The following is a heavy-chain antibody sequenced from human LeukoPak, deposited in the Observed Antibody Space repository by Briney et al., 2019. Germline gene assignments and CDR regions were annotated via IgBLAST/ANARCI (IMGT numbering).Heavy chain of an antibody. Sequence: GASVKVSCEASGYIFINYGISWGRQAPGQGLELMGWITVYNGNTDNAQTFYGRGTMATDTSTSTAYMELRSLRSDDTAVYYCARLQFGGSTSRYYYYYTDFWGKGTTVTVSS. D-gene: IGHD3-3*01. CDR3: ARLQFGGSTSRYYYYYTDF. CDR2: ITVYNGNT. CDR1: GYIFINYG. V-gene: IGHV1-18*01. J-gene: IGHJ6*03.